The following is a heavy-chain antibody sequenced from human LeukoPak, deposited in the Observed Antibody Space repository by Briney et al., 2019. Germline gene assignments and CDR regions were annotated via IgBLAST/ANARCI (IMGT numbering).Heavy chain of an antibody. CDR1: GYTFTGYY. J-gene: IGHJ6*03. CDR2: INPNSGGT. Sequence: GASVKVSCKASGYTFTGYYMHWVRQAPGQGLEWMGWINPNSGGTNYAQKFQGRVTMTRDTSISTAYMELSRLRSDDTAVYYCATNSRNYYYYYMDVWGKGTAVTISS. CDR3: ATNSRNYYYYYMDV. D-gene: IGHD6-13*01. V-gene: IGHV1-2*02.